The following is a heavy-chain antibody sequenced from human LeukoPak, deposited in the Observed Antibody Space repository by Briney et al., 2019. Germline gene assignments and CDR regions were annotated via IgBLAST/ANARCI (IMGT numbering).Heavy chain of an antibody. V-gene: IGHV6-1*01. CDR1: GDSVSSNSAA. J-gene: IGHJ4*02. CDR2: TYYRSKWYN. Sequence: SQTLSLTCAISGDSVSSNSAAWNWIRQSPSRGLEWLGRTYYRSKWYNDYAVSVKSRITINPDTSKNQFSLQLNSVTPEDTAVYYCASTYYDILTGYSSVDYWGQGTLVTVSS. CDR3: ASTYYDILTGYSSVDY. D-gene: IGHD3-9*01.